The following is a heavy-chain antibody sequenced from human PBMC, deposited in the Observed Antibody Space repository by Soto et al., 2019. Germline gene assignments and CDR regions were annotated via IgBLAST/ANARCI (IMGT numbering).Heavy chain of an antibody. J-gene: IGHJ5*02. D-gene: IGHD3-22*01. CDR3: AIGGNYYDSSGYYQNWFDP. CDR2: INHSGST. Sequence: SETLSLTCAVYGGSFSGYYWSWIRQPPGKGLEWIGEINHSGSTNYNPSLKSRVTISVDTSKNQFSLKLSSVTAADTAVYYCAIGGNYYDSSGYYQNWFDPWGQGTLVTVSS. CDR1: GGSFSGYY. V-gene: IGHV4-34*01.